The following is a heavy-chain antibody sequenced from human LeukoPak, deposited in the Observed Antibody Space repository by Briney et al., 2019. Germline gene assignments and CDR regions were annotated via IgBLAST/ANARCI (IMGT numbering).Heavy chain of an antibody. CDR3: ARDADSSGWYNWFDP. CDR2: IYYSGST. CDR1: GGSISSGGYY. Sequence: SQTLSLTCTVSGGSISSGGYYWSWIRQHPGKGLEWIGYIYYSGSTYYNPSLKSRVTISVDTSKNQFSLKLSSVTAADTAVCYCARDADSSGWYNWFDPWGQGTLVTVSS. J-gene: IGHJ5*02. D-gene: IGHD6-19*01. V-gene: IGHV4-31*03.